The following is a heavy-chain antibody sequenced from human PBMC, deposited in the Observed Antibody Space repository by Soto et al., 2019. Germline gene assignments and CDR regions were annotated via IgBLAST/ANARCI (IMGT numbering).Heavy chain of an antibody. J-gene: IGHJ6*02. CDR3: APLSHGDGSVGFV. V-gene: IGHV1-69*12. CDR2: IIPIFGTA. CDR1: GGTFSSYA. D-gene: IGHD4-17*01. Sequence: QVQLVQSGAEVKKPGSSVKVSCKASGGTFSSYAISWVRQSPGQGLEWMGGIIPIFGTANYAQKFQGRVTITADESTSTGYMELRSLSSEDTAVYYCAPLSHGDGSVGFVWGQGTTVTVSS.